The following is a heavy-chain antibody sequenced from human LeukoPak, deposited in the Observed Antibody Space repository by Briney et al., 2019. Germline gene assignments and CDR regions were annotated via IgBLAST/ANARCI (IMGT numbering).Heavy chain of an antibody. J-gene: IGHJ5*02. CDR1: GGSISSYY. V-gene: IGHV4-4*07. Sequence: LETLSLTCTVSGGSISSYYWSWIRQPAGKGLEWIGRIYTSGSTNYNPSLKSRVTMSVDTSKNQFSLKLSSVTAADTAVYYCAPPPYYYEANGYSVAWGQGTLVTVSS. CDR2: IYTSGST. D-gene: IGHD3-22*01. CDR3: APPPYYYEANGYSVA.